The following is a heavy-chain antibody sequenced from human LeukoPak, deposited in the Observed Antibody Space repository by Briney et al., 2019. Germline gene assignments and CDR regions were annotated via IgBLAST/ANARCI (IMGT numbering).Heavy chain of an antibody. J-gene: IGHJ5*02. V-gene: IGHV1-2*02. D-gene: IGHD3-10*01. Sequence: ASVKVSCKASGYTFTGYYMHWVRQAPGQGLEWMGWINPNSGGTNYAQKFQGRVTMTRDTSISTAYMELSRLRSDDTAVYYCARVLITMVRGVTENYNWFDPWGQGTLVTVSS. CDR1: GYTFTGYY. CDR3: ARVLITMVRGVTENYNWFDP. CDR2: INPNSGGT.